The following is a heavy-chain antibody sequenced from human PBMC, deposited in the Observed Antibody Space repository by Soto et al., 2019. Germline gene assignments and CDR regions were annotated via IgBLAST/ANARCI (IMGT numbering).Heavy chain of an antibody. D-gene: IGHD3-10*01. J-gene: IGHJ3*02. Sequence: ASVKVSCKASGYTFTSYAMLWVRQAPGQRLEWMGWINAGNGNTKYSQKFQGRVTITRDTSASTAYMELSSLSSEDTAVYYCARDRGLLCFGEDQINDGFDIRGQGTMVTVSS. CDR3: ARDRGLLCFGEDQINDGFDI. V-gene: IGHV1-3*01. CDR2: INAGNGNT. CDR1: GYTFTSYA.